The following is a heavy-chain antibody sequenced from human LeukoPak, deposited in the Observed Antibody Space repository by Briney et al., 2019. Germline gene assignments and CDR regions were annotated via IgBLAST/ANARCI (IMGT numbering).Heavy chain of an antibody. CDR3: ARLPGIVATIERYFDY. Sequence: GESLKISCRGSGYSFTSYWIGWVRQMPGKGLEWMGIIYPGDSDTRYSPSFQGQVTISADKSISTAYLQWSSLKASDTAMYYCARLPGIVATIERYFDYWGQGTLVTVSS. D-gene: IGHD5-12*01. CDR1: GYSFTSYW. CDR2: IYPGDSDT. V-gene: IGHV5-51*01. J-gene: IGHJ4*02.